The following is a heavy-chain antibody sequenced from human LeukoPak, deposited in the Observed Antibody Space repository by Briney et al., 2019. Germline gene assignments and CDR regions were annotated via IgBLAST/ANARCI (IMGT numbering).Heavy chain of an antibody. Sequence: PSETLSLTCTVSGGSISSGSYYWSWIRQPAGKGLEWIGRIYTSGSTNYNPSLKSRVTISVDTSKNQFSLKLSSVTAADTAVYYCARDYYDSSGYPVPWGQGTLVTVSS. J-gene: IGHJ5*02. D-gene: IGHD3-22*01. CDR3: ARDYYDSSGYPVP. CDR1: GGSISSGSYY. CDR2: IYTSGST. V-gene: IGHV4-61*02.